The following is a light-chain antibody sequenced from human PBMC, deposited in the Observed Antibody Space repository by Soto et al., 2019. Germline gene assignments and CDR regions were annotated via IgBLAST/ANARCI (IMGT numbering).Light chain of an antibody. J-gene: IGKJ1*01. CDR3: LQHTSYPWT. V-gene: IGKV3-15*01. Sequence: EIVMTQSPVTLSVSPGERATLSCRASQSVDGKLAWYQQKPGQAPRLLIYGASTRATGIPARFSGSGSGTEFTLTISSLQSEDFGTYYCLQHTSYPWTFGQGTKVEIK. CDR2: GAS. CDR1: QSVDGK.